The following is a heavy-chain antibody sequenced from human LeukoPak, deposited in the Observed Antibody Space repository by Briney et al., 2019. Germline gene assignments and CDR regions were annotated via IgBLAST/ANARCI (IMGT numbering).Heavy chain of an antibody. D-gene: IGHD6-19*01. CDR3: ARDRGSSGWYDY. J-gene: IGHJ4*02. CDR1: GASINSYY. V-gene: IGHV4-59*01. Sequence: SETLSLTCTVSGASINSYYWSWIRQPPGKGLEWIGHIFYTGTSNYNPSLKSRVTILLNRPNNQFSLRLTSVTAADTAVYYCARDRGSSGWYDYWGQGTLVTVSS. CDR2: IFYTGTS.